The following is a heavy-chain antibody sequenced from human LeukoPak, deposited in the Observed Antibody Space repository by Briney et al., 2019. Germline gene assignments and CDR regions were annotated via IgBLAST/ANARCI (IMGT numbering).Heavy chain of an antibody. CDR2: ISSSSSYI. D-gene: IGHD6-19*01. Sequence: GGSLRLSCAASGLSFSTYDMTWVRQAPGKGLEWVSSISSSSSYIYYADSVKGRFTISRDNAKNSLYLQMNSLRAEDTAVYYCAREESSGWYWGQGTLVTVSS. V-gene: IGHV3-21*01. J-gene: IGHJ4*02. CDR3: AREESSGWY. CDR1: GLSFSTYD.